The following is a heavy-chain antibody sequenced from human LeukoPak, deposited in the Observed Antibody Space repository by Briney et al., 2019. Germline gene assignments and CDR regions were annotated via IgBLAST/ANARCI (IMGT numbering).Heavy chain of an antibody. D-gene: IGHD2-8*02. CDR2: INPISGGT. J-gene: IGHJ5*02. Sequence: INPISGGTNYAQTFQGRFTMSRDPSPSAAYMELSRLRSDDPAVYYCARAAVVTGSTETFDPWGQGTLVTVSS. V-gene: IGHV1-2*02. CDR3: ARAAVVTGSTETFDP.